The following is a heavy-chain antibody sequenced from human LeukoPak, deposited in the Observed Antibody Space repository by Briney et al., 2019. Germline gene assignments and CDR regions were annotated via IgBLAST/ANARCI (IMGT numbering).Heavy chain of an antibody. CDR1: GFTFRKHW. D-gene: IGHD5-12*01. Sequence: GESLRLSCAADGFTFRKHWMSWVRQAMGKGLECVAKIKEDGSEKHYVDSVKGRFTISRDNAKNSMYLQMNSLRAEDTAVYYCARVGWWLRIKVYYFDYWGQGTLVTVSS. J-gene: IGHJ4*02. CDR2: IKEDGSEK. CDR3: ARVGWWLRIKVYYFDY. V-gene: IGHV3-7*01.